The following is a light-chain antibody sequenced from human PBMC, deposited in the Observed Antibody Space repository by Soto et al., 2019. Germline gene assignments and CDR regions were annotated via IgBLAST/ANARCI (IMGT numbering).Light chain of an antibody. CDR2: EAV. J-gene: IGLJ2*01. CDR1: SSDVGTYNL. Sequence: QSALTQPASVSGSPGQSITISCTGSSSDVGTYNLVSWYQHHPGKAPKLMISEAVKRPSGVSNRFSGSKSGNTASLTISGLQAEDEADYYCCSNAGSSMFVFGGGTKVTAL. CDR3: CSNAGSSMFV. V-gene: IGLV2-23*02.